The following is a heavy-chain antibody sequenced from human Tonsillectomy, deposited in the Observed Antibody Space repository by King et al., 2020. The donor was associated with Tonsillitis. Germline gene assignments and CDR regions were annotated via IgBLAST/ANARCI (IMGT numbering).Heavy chain of an antibody. CDR3: ARSDVGGNSALNY. Sequence: QLVQSGAEVKKAGESLKISCKGSGYTFTNFWVGWVRQMPGKGLEWVGIINPADSETRYSPSFEGHVTISADISLTTAYLQWRTLRASDTAIFYCARSDVGGNSALNYWGRGTLVTVSS. CDR2: INPADSET. D-gene: IGHD4-23*01. CDR1: GYTFTNFW. J-gene: IGHJ4*02. V-gene: IGHV5-51*01.